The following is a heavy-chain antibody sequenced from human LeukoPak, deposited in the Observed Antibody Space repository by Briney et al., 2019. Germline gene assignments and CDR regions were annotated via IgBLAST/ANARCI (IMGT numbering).Heavy chain of an antibody. V-gene: IGHV4-4*07. CDR3: ARGGENQDNYYYYYMDV. Sequence: SETLSLTCTVSGGSISSYYWSWIRQPAGKGLEWIGRIYTSGSTNYNPSLKSRVTMSVDTSKNQFSLKLSSVTAADTAVYYCARGGENQDNYYYYYMDVWGKGTTVTVSS. CDR2: IYTSGST. J-gene: IGHJ6*03. D-gene: IGHD1-14*01. CDR1: GGSISSYY.